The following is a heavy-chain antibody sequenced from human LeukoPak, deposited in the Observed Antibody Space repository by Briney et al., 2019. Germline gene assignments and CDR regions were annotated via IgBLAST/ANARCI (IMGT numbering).Heavy chain of an antibody. V-gene: IGHV1-3*01. D-gene: IGHD3-3*01. CDR3: ARDYDFWSGYERYGMDV. CDR2: INAGNGNT. CDR1: GYTFTSYA. Sequence: GASVKVSCKASGYTFTSYAMHWVRQAPGQRLEWMGWINAGNGNTKYSQKFQGRVTITADESTSTAYMELSSLRSEDTAAYYCARDYDFWSGYERYGMDVWGQGTTVTVSS. J-gene: IGHJ6*02.